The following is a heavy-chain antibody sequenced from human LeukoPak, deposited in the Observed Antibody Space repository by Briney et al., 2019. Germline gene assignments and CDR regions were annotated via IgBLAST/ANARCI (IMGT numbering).Heavy chain of an antibody. CDR1: GGSISSYY. CDR3: AREDSDSYYYYMDI. V-gene: IGHV4-4*07. J-gene: IGHJ6*03. Sequence: PSETLSLTCTVSGGSISSYYWSWIRQPAGKGLEWVGRVHSSGSTNHNSSLESRVTISVDTSKNQFSLKLSSVTAADTAVYYCAREDSDSYYYYMDIWGKGTTVTISS. D-gene: IGHD2-15*01. CDR2: VHSSGST.